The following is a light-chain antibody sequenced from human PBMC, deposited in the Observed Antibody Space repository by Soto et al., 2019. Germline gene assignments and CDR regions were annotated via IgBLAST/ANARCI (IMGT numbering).Light chain of an antibody. Sequence: DIQMTPSPSSVSASVGDKVTITCRASQDISRWLAWYQQKPGKAPKLLIYLASSLQSGVPSRFSGSGSGTDFTLTISSLQPGDFATYFCQQANSFPLTFGGGTKVEIK. CDR2: LAS. V-gene: IGKV1-12*01. CDR3: QQANSFPLT. J-gene: IGKJ4*01. CDR1: QDISRW.